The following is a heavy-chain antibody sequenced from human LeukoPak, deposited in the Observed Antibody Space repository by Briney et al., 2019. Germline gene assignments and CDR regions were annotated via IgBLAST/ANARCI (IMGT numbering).Heavy chain of an antibody. Sequence: SVKVSCTASGGTFSSYAISWVRQAPGQGLEWMGGIIPIFGTANYAQKFQGRVTITADESTSTAYMELSSLRSEDTAVYYCATDRDGLFDIWGQGTMVTVSS. V-gene: IGHV1-69*01. CDR1: GGTFSSYA. CDR3: ATDRDGLFDI. D-gene: IGHD3-10*01. CDR2: IIPIFGTA. J-gene: IGHJ3*02.